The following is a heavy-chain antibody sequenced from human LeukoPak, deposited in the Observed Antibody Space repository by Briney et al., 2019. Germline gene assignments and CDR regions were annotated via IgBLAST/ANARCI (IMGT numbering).Heavy chain of an antibody. CDR3: ARRWPHSSGYYLFDY. D-gene: IGHD3-22*01. CDR1: VGTFSSHG. J-gene: IGHJ4*02. Sequence: SVKVSCKGSVGTFSSHGLSWVRQAPGQGLEWMGGIIPMFGTTNYAQKFQGRVTITTDIFTDTAYMELSSLRPEDTAVYYCARRWPHSSGYYLFDYWGQGTLVTVSS. V-gene: IGHV1-69*05. CDR2: IIPMFGTT.